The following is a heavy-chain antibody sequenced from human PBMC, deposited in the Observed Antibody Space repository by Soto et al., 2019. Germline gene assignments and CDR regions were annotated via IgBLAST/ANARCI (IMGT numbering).Heavy chain of an antibody. Sequence: EVQLVESGGGLVKPGGSLRLSCAASGFTFSNAWMSWVRQAPGKGLEWVDRIKSKTDGGTTDYAAPVKGRFTISRDDSKTTLYLQMNSLKTEDTAVYYCTTRYSTVTLYYYYCMDVWGKGTTVIVSS. V-gene: IGHV3-15*01. CDR1: GFTFSNAW. CDR2: IKSKTDGGTT. CDR3: TTRYSTVTLYYYYCMDV. D-gene: IGHD4-17*01. J-gene: IGHJ6*03.